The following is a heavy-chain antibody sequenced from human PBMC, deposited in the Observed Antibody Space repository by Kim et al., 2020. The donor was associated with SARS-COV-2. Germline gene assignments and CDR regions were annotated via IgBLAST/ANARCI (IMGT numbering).Heavy chain of an antibody. D-gene: IGHD2-2*01. J-gene: IGHJ5*02. CDR2: ISGSGGST. CDR1: GFTFSSYA. Sequence: GGSLRLSCAASGFTFSSYAMSWVRQAPGKGLEWVSAISGSGGSTYYADSVKGRFTISRDNSKNTLYLQMNSLRAEDTAVYYCAKDYLADIVVVPAAMDRNWFDPWGQGTLVTVSS. V-gene: IGHV3-23*01. CDR3: AKDYLADIVVVPAAMDRNWFDP.